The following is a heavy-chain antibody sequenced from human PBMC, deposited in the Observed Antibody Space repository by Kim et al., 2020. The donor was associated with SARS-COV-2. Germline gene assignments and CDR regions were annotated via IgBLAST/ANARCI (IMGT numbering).Heavy chain of an antibody. CDR1: GFTFSSYW. CDR2: XKQDGSEK. J-gene: IGHJ4*02. Sequence: GGSLRLSCAASGFTFSSYWMSWVRQAPGKGLEWVANXKQDGSEKYYVDSVKGRFTISRDNAKNSLYLQMNSLRAEDTAVYYCARDKGGYDFWRGHSFDYWGQGTLVTVSS. V-gene: IGHV3-7*01. CDR3: ARDKGGYDFWRGHSFDY. D-gene: IGHD3-3*01.